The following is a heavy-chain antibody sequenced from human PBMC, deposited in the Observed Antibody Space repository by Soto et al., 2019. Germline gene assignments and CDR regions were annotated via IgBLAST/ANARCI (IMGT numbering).Heavy chain of an antibody. CDR2: IKTDGSST. J-gene: IGHJ4*02. CDR3: ARVGVGHYEFDY. CDR1: GFTFSSYW. D-gene: IGHD3-16*01. Sequence: EVQLVESGGALVQPGGSLRLSCAASGFTFSSYWMHWVRQDPGEGLVWVSRIKTDGSSTSYADSVKGRFTISRDNAKNTMYLQMNSLGAEDTAVYYCARVGVGHYEFDYWGQGTLVTVSS. V-gene: IGHV3-74*01.